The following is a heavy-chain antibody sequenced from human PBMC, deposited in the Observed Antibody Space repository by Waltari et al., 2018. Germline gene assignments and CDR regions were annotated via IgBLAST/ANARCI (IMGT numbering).Heavy chain of an antibody. CDR2: IYYSGST. CDR1: GGSISSSSYY. D-gene: IGHD3-3*01. CDR3: ASVATTIFGVVITYYFDY. J-gene: IGHJ4*02. Sequence: QLQLQESGPGLVKPSETLSLTCTVSGGSISSSSYYWGWIRQPPGKGLEWIGSIYYSGSTYYNPSLKSRVTISVDTSKNQFSLKLGSVTAADTAVYYCASVATTIFGVVITYYFDYWGQGTLVTVSS. V-gene: IGHV4-39*01.